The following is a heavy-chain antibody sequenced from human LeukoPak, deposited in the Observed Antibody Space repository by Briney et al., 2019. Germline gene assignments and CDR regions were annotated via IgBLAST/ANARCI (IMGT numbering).Heavy chain of an antibody. CDR1: GASISSSTYY. D-gene: IGHD1-26*01. Sequence: SGTLSLTCTVSGASISSSTYYWGWIRQSPGKGLEWIGSVNYAVNTYYNPSLKSRVTISADTSKNQFSLKMNFVTAADTALYYCARHLGPYSASYLDYRGQGSLVTVSS. CDR3: ARHLGPYSASYLDY. V-gene: IGHV4-39*01. J-gene: IGHJ4*02. CDR2: VNYAVNT.